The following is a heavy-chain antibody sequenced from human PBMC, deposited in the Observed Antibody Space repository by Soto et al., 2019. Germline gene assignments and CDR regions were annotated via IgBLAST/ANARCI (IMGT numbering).Heavy chain of an antibody. Sequence: ASVEVSCKASGYGFTSYGSSWVRQAPGQGLEWMGWISAYNGNTNYAQKLQGRVTMTWDTSISTAYMDLRNLRSDDTAVYYCAREVYCSAPHCSSVRWFDPWGQATLVTVSS. CDR1: GYGFTSYG. CDR2: ISAYNGNT. CDR3: AREVYCSAPHCSSVRWFDP. J-gene: IGHJ5*02. V-gene: IGHV1-18*01. D-gene: IGHD2-15*01.